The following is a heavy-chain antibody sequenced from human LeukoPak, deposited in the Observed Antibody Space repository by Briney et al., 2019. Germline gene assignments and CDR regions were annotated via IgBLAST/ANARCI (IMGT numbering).Heavy chain of an antibody. V-gene: IGHV4-4*07. CDR1: GGSISSYY. Sequence: SGTLSLTCTVSGGSISSYYWSWIRQPAGKGLEWIWRIYTSGSTNYNPSLKSRVTMSVDTSKNQFSLKLSSVTAADTAVYYCARDRGSTRRYYYYGMDVWGQGTTVTVSS. CDR3: ARDRGSTRRYYYYGMDV. J-gene: IGHJ6*02. CDR2: IYTSGST. D-gene: IGHD2-2*01.